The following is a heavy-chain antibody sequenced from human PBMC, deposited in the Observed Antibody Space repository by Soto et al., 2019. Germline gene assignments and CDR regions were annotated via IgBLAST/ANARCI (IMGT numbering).Heavy chain of an antibody. CDR1: GGSISSGGYS. CDR2: IYHSGST. V-gene: IGHV4-30-2*01. Sequence: NPSETLSLTCAVSGGSISSGGYSWSWVRQPPGKGLEWIGYIYHSGSTYYNPSLKSRVTISVDRSKNQFSLKLSSVTAADTAVYYCARGPYGDYVFYYYYYGMDVWGQGTTVTVSS. CDR3: ARGPYGDYVFYYYYYGMDV. D-gene: IGHD4-17*01. J-gene: IGHJ6*02.